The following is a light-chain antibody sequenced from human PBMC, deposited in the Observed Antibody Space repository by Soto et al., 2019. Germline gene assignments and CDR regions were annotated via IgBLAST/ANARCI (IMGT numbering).Light chain of an antibody. J-gene: IGKJ1*01. V-gene: IGKV3-20*01. Sequence: EIVLTQSPGTLSLSPGERATLSCRASQSVSSYLAWYQQKPGQAPRLLIYGASSRATGIPDRFSGSGSGTDFTLTISRQEPEDFAVYYCQQYGRPSRTFGQGTKVEIK. CDR2: GAS. CDR1: QSVSSY. CDR3: QQYGRPSRT.